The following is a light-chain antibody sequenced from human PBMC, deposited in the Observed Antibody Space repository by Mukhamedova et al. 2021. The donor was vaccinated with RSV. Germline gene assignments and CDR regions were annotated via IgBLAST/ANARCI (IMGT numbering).Light chain of an antibody. V-gene: IGLV3-1*01. J-gene: IGLJ2*01. CDR3: LAWDSSTAV. CDR2: QHS. Sequence: VIYQHSKRPSGIPARFSGSTSGNTATLTISGTQATDEADYYCLAWDSSTAVFGGGTKLTVL.